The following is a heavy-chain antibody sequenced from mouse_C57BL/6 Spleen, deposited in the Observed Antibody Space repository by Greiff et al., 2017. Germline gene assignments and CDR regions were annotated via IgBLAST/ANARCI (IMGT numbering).Heavy chain of an antibody. CDR2: IHPSASDT. V-gene: IGHV1-74*01. CDR1: GYTFTSYW. CDR3: ATDYYGSSYAMDY. J-gene: IGHJ4*01. D-gene: IGHD1-1*01. Sequence: QVQLQQPGAELVKPGASVKVSCKASGYTFTSYWMHWVKQRPGQGLEWIGRIHPSASDTNYNQKFKGKATLTVDKSSSTAYMQLSSLTSEDSAVYYCATDYYGSSYAMDYWGQGTSVTVSS.